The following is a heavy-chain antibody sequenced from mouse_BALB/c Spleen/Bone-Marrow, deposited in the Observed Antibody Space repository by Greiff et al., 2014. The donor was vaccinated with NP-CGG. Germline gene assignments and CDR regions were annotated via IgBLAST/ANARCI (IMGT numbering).Heavy chain of an antibody. CDR1: GFTFSNFG. CDR3: TRSGTLGAMDY. CDR2: ISSGSSTI. V-gene: IGHV5-17*02. D-gene: IGHD3-3*01. Sequence: VQLKESGGGLVQPGGARKLSCAASGFTFSNFGMHWGRQAPEKGLEWVAYISSGSSTIYYADTMKGRFTISRDNPKNTLFLQMTSLRSEDTAMYYCTRSGTLGAMDYWGQGTSVTVSS. J-gene: IGHJ4*01.